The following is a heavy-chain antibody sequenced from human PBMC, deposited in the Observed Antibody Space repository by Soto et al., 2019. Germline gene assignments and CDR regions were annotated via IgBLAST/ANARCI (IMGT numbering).Heavy chain of an antibody. D-gene: IGHD3-3*01. J-gene: IGHJ4*02. CDR1: GYIFSSHG. CDR2: ISAYNGDR. CDR3: ARAAFDDDYIDF. Sequence: ASVKVSCKASGYIFSSHGISWVRQAPGRGLEWMAWISAYNGDRKYAETLQGRVTVTTDTSTNTAYMELRSLRSDDTAVYYCARAAFDDDYIDFWGRAPLVAAS. V-gene: IGHV1-18*01.